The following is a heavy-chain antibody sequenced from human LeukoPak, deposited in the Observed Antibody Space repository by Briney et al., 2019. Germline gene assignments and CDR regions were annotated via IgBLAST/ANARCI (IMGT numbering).Heavy chain of an antibody. Sequence: PGGSLRLSCAASGFTFSNYWMHWVRQAPGKGLEWVAVISYDGSNKYYADSVKGRFTISRDNSKNTLYLQMNSLRVEDTAVYYCARGRPHGNDYWGQGTLVTVSS. CDR3: ARGRPHGNDY. J-gene: IGHJ4*02. CDR1: GFTFSNYW. V-gene: IGHV3-30-3*01. D-gene: IGHD4-23*01. CDR2: ISYDGSNK.